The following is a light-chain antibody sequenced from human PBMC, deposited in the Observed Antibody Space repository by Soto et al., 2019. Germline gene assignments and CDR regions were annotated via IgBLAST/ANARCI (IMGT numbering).Light chain of an antibody. CDR1: QSINNW. CDR3: QQYDNYPLT. Sequence: DIQMTQSPSTLSASVGDRVTITCRASQSINNWLAWYQQKPGKAPKFLIYDASNLESGVPSTFSGSASGTEFNLTISSLQPDDFATYYCQQYDNYPLTFGGGTKVDI. J-gene: IGKJ4*01. V-gene: IGKV1-5*01. CDR2: DAS.